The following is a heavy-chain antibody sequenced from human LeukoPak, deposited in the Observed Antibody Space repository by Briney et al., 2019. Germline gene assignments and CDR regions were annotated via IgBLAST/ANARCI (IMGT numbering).Heavy chain of an antibody. V-gene: IGHV1-18*01. Sequence: ASVXVSXKAXGYTXTSYGIXXVRQAPGQGLEWMGXISAYNGNTNYAQKLQGRVTMTTDTSTSTAYMELRSLRSDDTAVYYCARGGDYGDYGYFDYWGQGTLVTVSS. J-gene: IGHJ4*02. D-gene: IGHD4-17*01. CDR1: GYTXTSYG. CDR3: ARGGDYGDYGYFDY. CDR2: ISAYNGNT.